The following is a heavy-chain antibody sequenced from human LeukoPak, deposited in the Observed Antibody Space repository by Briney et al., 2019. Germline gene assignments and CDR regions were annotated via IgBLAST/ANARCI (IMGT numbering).Heavy chain of an antibody. CDR2: ISYDGSNK. CDR1: GFTFSSYA. CDR3: ARKGSADFYYMDV. Sequence: PGGSLRLSCAASGFTFSSYAMHWVRQAPGKGLEWVAVISYDGSNKYYADSVKGRFTISRDNSKNTLYLQMNSLRAEDTAVYYCARKGSADFYYMDVWGKGTTVTVSS. D-gene: IGHD3-10*01. J-gene: IGHJ6*03. V-gene: IGHV3-30*04.